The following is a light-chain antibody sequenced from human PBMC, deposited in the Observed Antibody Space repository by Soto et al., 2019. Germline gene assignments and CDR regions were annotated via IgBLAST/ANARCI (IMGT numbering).Light chain of an antibody. Sequence: EIVLTQSPGTLSLSPGERATLSCRASQSVSSSYLAWYQQKPGQAPRLLIYGASSRATGIPARFSGSGSGTDFTLTISRLEPEDFAVYYWQQYGSSPPLTFGQGTKVEIK. CDR2: GAS. V-gene: IGKV3-20*01. CDR1: QSVSSSY. J-gene: IGKJ1*01. CDR3: QQYGSSPPLT.